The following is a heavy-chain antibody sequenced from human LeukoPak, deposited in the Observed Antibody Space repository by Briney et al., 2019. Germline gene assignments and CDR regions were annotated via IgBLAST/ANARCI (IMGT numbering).Heavy chain of an antibody. J-gene: IGHJ6*02. CDR3: AKDCHYGGGGMDV. CDR2: ISSSSSYI. Sequence: GGSLRLSCAASGFTFSSYSMNWVRQAPGKGLEWVSSISSSSSYIYYADSVKGRFTISRDNAKNSLYLQMNSLRAEDTALYYCAKDCHYGGGGMDVWGQGTTVTVSS. D-gene: IGHD4-23*01. CDR1: GFTFSSYS. V-gene: IGHV3-21*04.